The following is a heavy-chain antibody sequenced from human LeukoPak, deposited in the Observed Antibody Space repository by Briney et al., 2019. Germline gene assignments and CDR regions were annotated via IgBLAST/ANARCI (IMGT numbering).Heavy chain of an antibody. V-gene: IGHV3-30*02. D-gene: IGHD3-3*01. CDR3: AKDRRITIFGVVIKGAYYYYYMDV. CDR2: IRYDGSNK. Sequence: GGSLRLSCAASGFTFSSYGMHWVRQAPGKGLEWVAFIRYDGSNKYYAGSVKGRFTISRDNSKNTLYLQMNSLRAEDTAVYYCAKDRRITIFGVVIKGAYYYYYMDVWGKGTTVTVSS. J-gene: IGHJ6*03. CDR1: GFTFSSYG.